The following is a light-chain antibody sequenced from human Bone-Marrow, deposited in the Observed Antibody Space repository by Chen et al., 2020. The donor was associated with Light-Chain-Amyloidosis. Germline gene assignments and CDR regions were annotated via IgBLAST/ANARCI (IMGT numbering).Light chain of an antibody. CDR2: RDT. CDR1: DLPTKY. CDR3: QSADSSGTYEVI. Sequence: SYELTQPPSVSVSPGQTARITCSGDDLPTKYAYWYQQKPGQAPVLVIHRDTERPSGISERFSGSSSGKTATLIIRGDQTEDESDYHCQSADSSGTYEVIFGGGTKLTVL. V-gene: IGLV3-25*03. J-gene: IGLJ2*01.